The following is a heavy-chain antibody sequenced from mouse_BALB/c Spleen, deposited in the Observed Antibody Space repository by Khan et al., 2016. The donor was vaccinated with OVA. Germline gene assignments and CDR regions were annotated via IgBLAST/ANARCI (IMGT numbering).Heavy chain of an antibody. J-gene: IGHJ4*01. Sequence: QVQLKESGAELVRPGASVKLSCKTSGYIFTSYWIRWVKQRSGQGLELIARIYPGTGSTYYNEKFKGKATLTADKSSSTAYMQPSSLKSEDSAVYFDAREGCRTHARDYWGQGSSVAVSS. CDR2: IYPGTGST. CDR3: AREGCRTHARDY. V-gene: IGHV1-76*01. CDR1: GYIFTSYW.